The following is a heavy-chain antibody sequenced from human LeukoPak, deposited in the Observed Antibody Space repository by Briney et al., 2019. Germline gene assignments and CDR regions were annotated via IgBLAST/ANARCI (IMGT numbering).Heavy chain of an antibody. J-gene: IGHJ4*02. CDR2: IYYSGST. CDR3: ARTGVLTADY. D-gene: IGHD1-14*01. Sequence: SETLSLTCAVSGYPINNAYYWVWIRQPPGKGLEWIGSIYYSGSTYYNPSLKSRVTISVDTSKNQFSLKLSSVTAADTAVYYCARTGVLTADYWGQGTLVTVSS. CDR1: GYPINNAYY. V-gene: IGHV4-38-2*01.